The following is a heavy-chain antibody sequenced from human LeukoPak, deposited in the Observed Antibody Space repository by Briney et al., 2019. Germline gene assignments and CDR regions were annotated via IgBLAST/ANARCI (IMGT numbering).Heavy chain of an antibody. CDR1: GGSFSGYY. D-gene: IGHD3-10*01. Sequence: PSETLSLACAVYGGSFSGYYWSWIRQPPGKGLEWIGEINHSGSTNYNPSLKSRVTISVDTSKNQFSLKLSSVTATDTAVYYCARDLSELDGSGSYTHYFDYWGQGTLVTVSS. CDR3: ARDLSELDGSGSYTHYFDY. CDR2: INHSGST. J-gene: IGHJ4*02. V-gene: IGHV4-34*01.